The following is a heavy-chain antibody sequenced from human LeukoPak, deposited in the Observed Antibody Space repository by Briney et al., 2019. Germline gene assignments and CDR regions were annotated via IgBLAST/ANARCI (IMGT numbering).Heavy chain of an antibody. V-gene: IGHV3-48*04. D-gene: IGHD3-9*01. CDR3: ARATITIFSPFDY. CDR1: GFTFSNYG. CDR2: ISSSSTI. J-gene: IGHJ4*02. Sequence: GGSLRLSCAASGFTFSNYGMNWVRQAPGKGLEWVSYISSSSTIYNADSVKGRFTISRDNAKNSLYLQMNSLRAEDTAVYYCARATITIFSPFDYWGQGTLVTVSS.